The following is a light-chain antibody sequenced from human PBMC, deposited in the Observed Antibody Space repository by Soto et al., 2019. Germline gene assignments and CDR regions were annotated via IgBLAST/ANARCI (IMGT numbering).Light chain of an antibody. CDR3: QVWDGSGDHPV. Sequence: SYELTQPPSVSVAPGTTATITCVGDNIGSKGVHWYKQQPGQAHVPVISYGTDRPSGIPERFSGSNSGDTATLTISMVEAGDEADYYCQVWDGSGDHPVFGGGTKLTVL. J-gene: IGLJ2*01. CDR2: YGT. V-gene: IGLV3-21*04. CDR1: NIGSKG.